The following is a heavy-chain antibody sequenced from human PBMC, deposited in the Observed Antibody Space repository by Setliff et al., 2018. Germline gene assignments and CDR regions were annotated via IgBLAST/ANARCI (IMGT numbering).Heavy chain of an antibody. D-gene: IGHD3-22*01. CDR1: GGSFSGYY. V-gene: IGHV4-34*01. CDR3: ARDKTGYYYDSSGSHKWDAFDI. J-gene: IGHJ3*02. CDR2: INHSGST. Sequence: PSETLSLTCAVYGGSFSGYYWSWIRQPPGKGLEWIGEINHSGSTNYNPSLKSRVTISVDTPKNQLSLKLSSVTAADTAVYYCARDKTGYYYDSSGSHKWDAFDIWGQGTMVTVSS.